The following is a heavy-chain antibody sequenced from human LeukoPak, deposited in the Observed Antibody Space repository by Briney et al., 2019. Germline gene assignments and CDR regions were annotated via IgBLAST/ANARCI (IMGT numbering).Heavy chain of an antibody. CDR3: AKMEELPIVAP. Sequence: GGSLRLSCAASGFNFSSYAMSWVRQAPVKGLEWVSAISGSGGSTYYADSVKGRFTISRDNSKNTLYLQMNSLRAEDTAVYYCAKMEELPIVAPWGQGTLVTVSS. CDR1: GFNFSSYA. J-gene: IGHJ5*02. CDR2: ISGSGGST. D-gene: IGHD1-7*01. V-gene: IGHV3-23*01.